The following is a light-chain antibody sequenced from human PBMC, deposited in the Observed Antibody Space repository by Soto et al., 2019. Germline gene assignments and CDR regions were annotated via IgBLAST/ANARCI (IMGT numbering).Light chain of an antibody. CDR1: QSVSSK. CDR3: QHYNDWPPTWT. V-gene: IGKV3-15*01. Sequence: EIVMTQSPATLSVSPGERATLSCSASQSVSSKLAWYQQKPGQAPRVLIYGASTRATGIPARFSGSGSGTEFTLTISSLQTEDVAVYYCQHYNDWPPTWTFGQGTKV. J-gene: IGKJ1*01. CDR2: GAS.